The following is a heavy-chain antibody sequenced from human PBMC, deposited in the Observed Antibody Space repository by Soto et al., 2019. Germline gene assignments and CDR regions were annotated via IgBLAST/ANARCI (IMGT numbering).Heavy chain of an antibody. CDR1: GFTFITNA. CDR3: ARASGESYPGSRVFDS. J-gene: IGHJ5*01. CDR2: ITDTGGDT. V-gene: IGHV3-23*01. D-gene: IGHD3-10*01. Sequence: PGGSLGLSFGAPGFTFITNAMSWVRQPPGKGLGWVSVITDTGGDTLYADSVKGRFTISRDNSKNTLYLQMNSLRAEDTAIYYCARASGESYPGSRVFDSWGQGTRVTVSS.